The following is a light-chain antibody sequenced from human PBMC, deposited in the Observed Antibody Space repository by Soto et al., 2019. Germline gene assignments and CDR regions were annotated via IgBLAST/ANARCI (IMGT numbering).Light chain of an antibody. Sequence: EIVMTQSPATLSVSPGERATLSCRASQSVSSSLAWYQQKPGQAPRLLIYGASTRATGIPARFSGSGSETEFTLTIRSLQSEDFAVYYFQPYNNWWTFGEGTKVQIK. CDR1: QSVSSS. V-gene: IGKV3-15*01. CDR2: GAS. CDR3: QPYNNWWT. J-gene: IGKJ1*01.